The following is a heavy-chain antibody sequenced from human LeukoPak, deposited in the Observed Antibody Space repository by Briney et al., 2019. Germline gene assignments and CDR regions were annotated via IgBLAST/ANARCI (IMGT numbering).Heavy chain of an antibody. CDR3: ARDSDETFDI. CDR1: GFTFSSYA. V-gene: IGHV3-30-3*01. D-gene: IGHD3-10*01. Sequence: PGRSLRLSCAASGFTFSSYAMHWVRQAAGKGLEWVAVISYDGSNKYYADSVKGRFTISRDNSKNTLYLQMNSLRAEDTAVYYCARDSDETFDIWGQGTMVTVSS. CDR2: ISYDGSNK. J-gene: IGHJ3*02.